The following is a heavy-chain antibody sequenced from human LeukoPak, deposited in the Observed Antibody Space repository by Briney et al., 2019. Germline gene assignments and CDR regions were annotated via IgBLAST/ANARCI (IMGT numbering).Heavy chain of an antibody. D-gene: IGHD3-22*01. J-gene: IGHJ5*02. CDR2: IYYSGST. CDR3: ARASGGYYNNWFDP. CDR1: GGSIRSYY. Sequence: SETLSLTCTVSGGSIRSYYWSWIRQPPGKGLEWIGYIYYSGSTNYNPSLKSRVTMSVDTSMNQFSLKLSSVTAADTAVYYCARASGGYYNNWFDPWGQGTLVTVSS. V-gene: IGHV4-59*01.